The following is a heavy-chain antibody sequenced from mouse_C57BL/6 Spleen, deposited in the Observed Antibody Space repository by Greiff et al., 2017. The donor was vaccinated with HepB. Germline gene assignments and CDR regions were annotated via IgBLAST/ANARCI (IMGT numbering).Heavy chain of an antibody. V-gene: IGHV1-69*01. CDR1: GYTFTSYW. Sequence: QVQLQQPGAELVMPGASVKLSCKASGYTFTSYWMHWVKQRPGQGLEWIGEIDPSDSYTNYNQKFKGKSTLTVDKSSSTAYMQLSSLTSEDSAVYYCARDPSVTAGFAYWGQGTLVTVSA. CDR2: IDPSDSYT. J-gene: IGHJ3*01. D-gene: IGHD1-2*01. CDR3: ARDPSVTAGFAY.